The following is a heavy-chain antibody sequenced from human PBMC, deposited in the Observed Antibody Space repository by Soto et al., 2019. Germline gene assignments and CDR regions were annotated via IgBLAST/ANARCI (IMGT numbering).Heavy chain of an antibody. D-gene: IGHD1-26*01. Sequence: EVQLVESGGGLVKPGGSLRLSCAASGFTFSGYSMNWVRQTPGKGLEWVSSISSFGTYTYYSDSVKGRFTISRDNSKNSLYLQMNSLRAEDTALYYCAWGKVGASDSWGQGTLVTVSS. V-gene: IGHV3-21*02. CDR1: GFTFSGYS. J-gene: IGHJ4*02. CDR3: AWGKVGASDS. CDR2: ISSFGTYT.